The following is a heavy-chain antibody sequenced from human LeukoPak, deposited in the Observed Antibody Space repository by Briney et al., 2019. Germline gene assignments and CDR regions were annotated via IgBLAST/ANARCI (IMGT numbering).Heavy chain of an antibody. CDR1: GYTFTGYY. CDR3: AREYCSSTSCYSPDY. Sequence: GASVKVSCKASGYTFTGYYMHWVRQAPGQGLEWMGWINPNSGGTNYAQKFQGWVTMTRDTSISTAYMELSRLRSDDTAVYYCAREYCSSTSCYSPDYWGQGTLVTVSS. V-gene: IGHV1-2*04. D-gene: IGHD2-2*01. J-gene: IGHJ4*02. CDR2: INPNSGGT.